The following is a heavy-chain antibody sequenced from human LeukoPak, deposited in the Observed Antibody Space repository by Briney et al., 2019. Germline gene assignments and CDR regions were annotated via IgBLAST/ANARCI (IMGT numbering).Heavy chain of an antibody. CDR2: IYYSGST. Sequence: ASETLSLTCIVSGGSISSYYWSWIRQPPGKGLEWIGYIYYSGSTNYNPSLKSRVTISVDTSKNQFSLKLSSVTAADTAVYYCARGWTLSELDPWGQGTLVTVSS. CDR1: GGSISSYY. D-gene: IGHD1-26*01. CDR3: ARGWTLSELDP. V-gene: IGHV4-59*01. J-gene: IGHJ5*02.